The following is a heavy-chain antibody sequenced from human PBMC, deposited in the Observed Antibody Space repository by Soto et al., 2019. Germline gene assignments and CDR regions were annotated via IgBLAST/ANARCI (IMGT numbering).Heavy chain of an antibody. J-gene: IGHJ6*02. D-gene: IGHD4-17*01. CDR2: ISYDGTNK. Sequence: QVQLVESGGGEVQPGRSRTFSCAASGFTFSTYGMHWVRQPPGKGLGGVPVISYDGTNKFYSDSVKGRFTISRDNFKNTLTLQMNSLRADDTAVYSCAKDLQSYGDYDYYCYGMDVWGLGTRVTVSS. CDR1: GFTFSTYG. CDR3: AKDLQSYGDYDYYCYGMDV. V-gene: IGHV3-30*18.